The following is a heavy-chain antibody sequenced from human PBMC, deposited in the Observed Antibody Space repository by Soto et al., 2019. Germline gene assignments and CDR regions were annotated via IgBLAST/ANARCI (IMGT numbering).Heavy chain of an antibody. CDR2: ISPYNGNT. V-gene: IGHV1-18*01. CDR3: ARQFGVNPHFDY. CDR1: GYSFTSYG. J-gene: IGHJ4*02. Sequence: QVQLVQSGAEVKEPGASVTVSCMASGYSFTSYGLIWLRQAPGQRLEWMGWISPYNGNTNYAQKLQGRVTMTTDTSTNTAYMELRSLRSDDTAVYYCARQFGVNPHFDYWGQGTLVAVSS. D-gene: IGHD2-8*01.